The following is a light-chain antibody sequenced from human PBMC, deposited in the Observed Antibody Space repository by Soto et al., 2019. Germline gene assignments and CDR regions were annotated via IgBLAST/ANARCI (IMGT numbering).Light chain of an antibody. J-gene: IGLJ1*01. CDR2: GNS. CDR1: SSNIGAGYD. CDR3: QSYDSSLSGYV. Sequence: QSVLTQPPSVSGAPGQRATISCTGSSSNIGAGYDVHWYQQLPGTAPKLLIYGNSNRPSRVPDRFSGSKSGTSASLAITGLQAEDEADYCCQSYDSSLSGYVFGTGTKLTVL. V-gene: IGLV1-40*01.